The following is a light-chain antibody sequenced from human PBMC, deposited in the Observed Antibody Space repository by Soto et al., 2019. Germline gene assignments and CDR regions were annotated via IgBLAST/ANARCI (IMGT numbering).Light chain of an antibody. CDR1: QSVSSSY. CDR2: GAS. J-gene: IGKJ4*01. Sequence: EIVLTQSPGTLSLSPGERATLSCRASQSVSSSYLAWYQQKPGQAPRLLIYGASSRATGIPDRFSGSGSGTEFTLTISRLEPEDFAVYYCQQHSTSPLTFGGGTKVEIK. CDR3: QQHSTSPLT. V-gene: IGKV3-20*01.